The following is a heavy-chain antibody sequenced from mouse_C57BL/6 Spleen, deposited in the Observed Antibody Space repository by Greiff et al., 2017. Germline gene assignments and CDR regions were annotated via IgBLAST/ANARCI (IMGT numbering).Heavy chain of an antibody. CDR1: GYTFTDYY. V-gene: IGHV1-26*01. D-gene: IGHD4-1*01. CDR3: ARPLGPYYYAMDY. Sequence: EVQLQQSGPELVKPGASVKISCKASGYTFTDYYMNWVKQSHGKSLEWIGDINPNNGGTSYNQKFKGKATLTVDKSSSTAYMELRSLTSEDSAVYYCARPLGPYYYAMDYWGQGTSVTVSS. CDR2: INPNNGGT. J-gene: IGHJ4*01.